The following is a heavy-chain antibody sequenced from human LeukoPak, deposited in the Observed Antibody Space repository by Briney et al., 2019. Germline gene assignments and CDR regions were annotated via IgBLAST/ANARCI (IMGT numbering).Heavy chain of an antibody. V-gene: IGHV4-34*01. CDR1: GGSFSGYY. Sequence: SETLSLTCAVYGGSFSGYYWSCIRQPPGKGLEWIGEINHSGSTNYNPSLKSRVTISVDTSKNQFSLKLSSVTAADAAVYYCASITFGGVIDRGYWGQGTLVTVSS. CDR2: INHSGST. CDR3: ASITFGGVIDRGY. D-gene: IGHD3-16*02. J-gene: IGHJ4*02.